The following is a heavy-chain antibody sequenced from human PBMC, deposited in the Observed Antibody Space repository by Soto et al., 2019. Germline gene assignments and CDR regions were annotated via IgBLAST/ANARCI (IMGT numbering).Heavy chain of an antibody. D-gene: IGHD3-16*01. J-gene: IGHJ5*02. CDR3: AGAADWGWFDP. Sequence: VQLVEAGGGVVQPWPSLRLPCAASGFTISTYGMHWVRQAPGKGLEGVAVIWFDGRNKYYADSVKGRFTISRDTSKNTLYLPMNSLRVEDTAVYYCAGAADWGWFDPGGQGTVVPVS. CDR2: IWFDGRNK. V-gene: IGHV3-33*01. CDR1: GFTISTYG.